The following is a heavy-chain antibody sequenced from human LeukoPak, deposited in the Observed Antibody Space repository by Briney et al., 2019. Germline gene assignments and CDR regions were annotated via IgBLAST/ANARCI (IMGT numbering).Heavy chain of an antibody. Sequence: GASVKVYCKASGYTFTNFGISWVRQAPGQGLEWMGWISAYNGNTNYAQKLQGRITMTTDTSTNTAYMELRSLRSDDTAVYYCSRSGPGSCSGGSCYSNYWGQGTLVTVSS. CDR1: GYTFTNFG. V-gene: IGHV1-18*01. D-gene: IGHD2-15*01. J-gene: IGHJ4*02. CDR2: ISAYNGNT. CDR3: SRSGPGSCSGGSCYSNY.